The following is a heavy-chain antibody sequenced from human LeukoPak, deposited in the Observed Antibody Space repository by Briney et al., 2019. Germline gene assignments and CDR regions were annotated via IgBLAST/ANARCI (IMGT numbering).Heavy chain of an antibody. D-gene: IGHD1-26*01. CDR1: GYSIRSGLF. CDR3: ARGFRGASFDY. Sequence: PSETLSLTCTVSGYSIRSGLFWGWIRQPPGKGLECVASISHSGTTFYNSSLSSRLSISIDTSKKQFSLKVSSVTAADTAVYYCARGFRGASFDYWGQGTLVTVSS. J-gene: IGHJ4*02. CDR2: ISHSGTT. V-gene: IGHV4-38-2*02.